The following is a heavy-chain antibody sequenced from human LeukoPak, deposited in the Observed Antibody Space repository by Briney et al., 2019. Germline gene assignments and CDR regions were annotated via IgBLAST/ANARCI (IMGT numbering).Heavy chain of an antibody. Sequence: ASVKVSCKASGYTFSSDGISWVRQAPGQGLEWMGGIIPIFGTANYAQKFQGRVTITADESTSTAYMELSSLRSEDTAVYYCAGASIYYDSSGYSPSYYYYYMDVWGKGTTVTISS. D-gene: IGHD3-22*01. CDR1: GYTFSSDG. J-gene: IGHJ6*03. CDR3: AGASIYYDSSGYSPSYYYYYMDV. V-gene: IGHV1-69*13. CDR2: IIPIFGTA.